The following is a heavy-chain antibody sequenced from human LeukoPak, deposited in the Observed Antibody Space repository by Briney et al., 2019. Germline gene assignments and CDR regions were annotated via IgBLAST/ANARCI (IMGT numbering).Heavy chain of an antibody. CDR3: ARLRYYDSSGYDP. CDR2: IYYSGST. CDR1: GGSISSSSYY. Sequence: SETLSLTCTVSGGSISSSSYYWGWIRQPPGKGLEWIGSIYYSGSTYYNPSLKSRVTISVDTSKNQFSLKLSSVTAADTAVYYCARLRYYDSSGYDPWGQGTLVTVSS. V-gene: IGHV4-39*01. J-gene: IGHJ5*02. D-gene: IGHD3-22*01.